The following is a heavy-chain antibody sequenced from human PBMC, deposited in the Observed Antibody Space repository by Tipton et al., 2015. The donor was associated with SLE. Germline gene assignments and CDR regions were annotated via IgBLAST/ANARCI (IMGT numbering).Heavy chain of an antibody. CDR3: AREELEWLSRGENWFDP. J-gene: IGHJ5*02. Sequence: SLRISCAAYEFTFSTFTMNWVRQAPGKGLEWVSSISSSSSYIYYADSVKGRFTISRDNAKNSLYLQMNSLRAEDTAVYYCAREELEWLSRGENWFDPWGQGSLVTVSS. D-gene: IGHD3-3*01. V-gene: IGHV3-21*01. CDR1: EFTFSTFT. CDR2: ISSSSSYI.